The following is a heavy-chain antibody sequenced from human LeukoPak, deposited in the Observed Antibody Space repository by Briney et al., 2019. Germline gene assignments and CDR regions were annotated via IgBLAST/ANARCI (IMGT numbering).Heavy chain of an antibody. D-gene: IGHD3-3*01. J-gene: IGHJ2*01. CDR1: AFTFSSYA. CDR2: IWYDGSHK. Sequence: GGSLRLSCAASAFTFSSYAMHWVRQAPGKGLEWVAVIWYDGSHKNYADSVKGRFTISRDNSKNTLFLQMNSLRAEDTAVYYCARGTGRTIFGVVTSVRYFDLWGRGTLVTVSS. CDR3: ARGTGRTIFGVVTSVRYFDL. V-gene: IGHV3-33*01.